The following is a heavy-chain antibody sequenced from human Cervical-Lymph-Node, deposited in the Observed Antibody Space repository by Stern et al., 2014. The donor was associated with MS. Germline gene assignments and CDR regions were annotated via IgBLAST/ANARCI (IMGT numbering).Heavy chain of an antibody. CDR3: AREAFRSGWRVFDF. Sequence: QLVQSGAEVRKPGASVKVSCKASGYTFNDYAMHWVRQAPGQRLEWLGWINADTGDTQYSQNFQDRVTISRDTSATTASMELTSLTSEDTSVYFCAREAFRSGWRVFDFWGQGTLVTVSP. CDR1: GYTFNDYA. CDR2: INADTGDT. J-gene: IGHJ4*02. V-gene: IGHV1-3*01. D-gene: IGHD6-19*01.